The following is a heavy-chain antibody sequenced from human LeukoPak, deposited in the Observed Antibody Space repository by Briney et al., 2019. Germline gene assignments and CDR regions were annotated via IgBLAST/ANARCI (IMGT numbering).Heavy chain of an antibody. Sequence: ASVKVSCKASGGTFSSCAISWVRQAPGQGLEWMGGFDPEDGETIYAQKFQGRVTMTEDTSTDTAYMELSSLRSEDTAVYYCATDERSTSRGNWFDPWGQGTLVTVSS. CDR2: FDPEDGET. V-gene: IGHV1-24*01. D-gene: IGHD2-2*01. J-gene: IGHJ5*02. CDR1: GGTFSSCA. CDR3: ATDERSTSRGNWFDP.